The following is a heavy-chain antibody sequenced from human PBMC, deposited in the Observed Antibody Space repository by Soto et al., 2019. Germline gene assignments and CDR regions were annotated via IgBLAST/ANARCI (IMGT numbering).Heavy chain of an antibody. D-gene: IGHD3-10*01. CDR3: ATQSSVLLWFGELSLYYFDY. CDR1: GGYISSSGYY. J-gene: IGHJ4*02. Sequence: PSETLSLTCTVSGGYISSSGYYWGWIRQPPGKGLEWIGSIYYSGTTYYNPSLKSRVTISVDTSKNQFSLKLSSVTAADTAVYYCATQSSVLLWFGELSLYYFDYWGQGTQVTVS. V-gene: IGHV4-39*01. CDR2: IYYSGTT.